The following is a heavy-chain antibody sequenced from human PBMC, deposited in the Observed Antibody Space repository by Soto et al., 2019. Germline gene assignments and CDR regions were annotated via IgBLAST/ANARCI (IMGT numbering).Heavy chain of an antibody. J-gene: IGHJ4*02. Sequence: QVQLVQSGAEVKKPGASVKVSCKASGYTFTSYGISWVRQAPGQGLEWMGWISAYNGNTNYAQKLQGRVTMTTDTXAXXAYMELRGLRSDDTAVYYCARDIVVVPAASGAGDYWGQGTLVTVSS. CDR2: ISAYNGNT. CDR1: GYTFTSYG. CDR3: ARDIVVVPAASGAGDY. D-gene: IGHD2-2*01. V-gene: IGHV1-18*01.